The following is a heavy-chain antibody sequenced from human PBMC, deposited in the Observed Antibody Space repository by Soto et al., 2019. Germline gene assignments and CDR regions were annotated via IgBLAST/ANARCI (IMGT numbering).Heavy chain of an antibody. Sequence: PGGSLRLSCAASGFTVSSNYMSWVRQGPGKGLEWVSVIYSGGSTNYADSVKGRFTISRDNSKNTLYLQMNSLRAEDTAIYYCARNPTGYPNWFDPWGQGTLVTSPQ. CDR2: IYSGGST. D-gene: IGHD3-9*01. V-gene: IGHV3-66*01. J-gene: IGHJ5*02. CDR3: ARNPTGYPNWFDP. CDR1: GFTVSSNY.